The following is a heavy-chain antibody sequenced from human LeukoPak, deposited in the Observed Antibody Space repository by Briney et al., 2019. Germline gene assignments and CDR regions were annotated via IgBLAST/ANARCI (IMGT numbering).Heavy chain of an antibody. CDR1: GFTVSSDY. J-gene: IGHJ4*02. D-gene: IGHD4-17*01. Sequence: GGSLRLSCAASGFTVSSDYMSWVRQAPGKGLEWVSVIYNGGSTYYADSVKGRFTISRDDSKDTLYLQMNSLRAEDTAVYYCARDRTFGDSRFDYWGQGSLVTVSS. CDR3: ARDRTFGDSRFDY. CDR2: IYNGGST. V-gene: IGHV3-53*01.